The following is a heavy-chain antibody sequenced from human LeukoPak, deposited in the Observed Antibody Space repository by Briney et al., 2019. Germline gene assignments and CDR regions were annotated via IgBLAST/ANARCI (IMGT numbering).Heavy chain of an antibody. CDR1: GYTFTSYD. CDR2: MNPNSGNT. V-gene: IGHV1-8*01. J-gene: IGHJ4*02. Sequence: ASVKLSCTASGYTFTSYDINWVRQATGQGLEWMGWMNPNSGNTGYAQKFQGRVTMTRNTSISTAYMELSSLRSEDTAVYYCARVSTYIGVVTDFDYWGQGTLVTVSS. CDR3: ARVSTYIGVVTDFDY. D-gene: IGHD3-3*01.